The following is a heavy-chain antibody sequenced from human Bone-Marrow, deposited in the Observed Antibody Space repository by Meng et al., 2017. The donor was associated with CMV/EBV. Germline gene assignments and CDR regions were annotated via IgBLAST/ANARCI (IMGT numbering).Heavy chain of an antibody. CDR2: IWYDGNNK. D-gene: IGHD2-8*02. V-gene: IGHV3-33*08. Sequence: GGSLRLSCAASGFTFSNFGMHWVRQAPGKGLEWVAVIWYDGNNKYYADSVKGRFTISRDNSKNTLFLQMNSLRAEDTAVYYCARDTGSLVYFDYWGQGTLVTVSS. CDR3: ARDTGSLVYFDY. J-gene: IGHJ4*02. CDR1: GFTFSNFG.